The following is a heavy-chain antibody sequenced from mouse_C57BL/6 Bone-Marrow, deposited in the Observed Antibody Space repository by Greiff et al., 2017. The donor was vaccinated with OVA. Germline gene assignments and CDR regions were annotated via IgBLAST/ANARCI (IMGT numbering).Heavy chain of an antibody. Sequence: VKLMESGPGLVAPSQSLSITCTVSGFSLTSYAISWVRQPPGKGLEWLGVIWTGGGTNYNSALKSRLSISKDNSKSQVFLKMNSLQTDDTARYYCARKITTVVGGYYYAIDYWGQGTSVTVSS. D-gene: IGHD1-1*01. CDR2: IWTGGGT. CDR3: ARKITTVVGGYYYAIDY. CDR1: GFSLTSYA. V-gene: IGHV2-9-1*01. J-gene: IGHJ4*01.